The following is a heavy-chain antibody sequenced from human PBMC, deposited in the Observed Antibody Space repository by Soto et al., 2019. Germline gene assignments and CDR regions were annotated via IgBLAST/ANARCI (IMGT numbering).Heavy chain of an antibody. Sequence: PGGSLRLSCAASGFTLSGSVIYWVRQPSGKGLEWVGRIRSRSNGYATAYAASVRGRFTISRDNAKNTLYLQMNSLRAEDTAVYYCAREVAPTPLPPSSLMDVWGQGTTVTVSS. J-gene: IGHJ6*02. CDR1: GFTLSGSV. CDR3: AREVAPTPLPPSSLMDV. CDR2: IRSRSNGYAT. V-gene: IGHV3-73*01. D-gene: IGHD6-6*01.